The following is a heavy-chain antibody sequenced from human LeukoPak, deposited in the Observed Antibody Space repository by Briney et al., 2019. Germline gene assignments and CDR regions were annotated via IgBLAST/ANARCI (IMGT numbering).Heavy chain of an antibody. D-gene: IGHD1-26*01. V-gene: IGHV3-74*01. CDR1: GXPFSTYW. J-gene: IGHJ4*02. CDR2: IDSDGSST. CDR3: ARGGGKFFDS. Sequence: PGGSLRLSCAASGXPFSTYWVHWVRQPPGKGRVCVLRIDSDGSSTIYAVSVRGRFSISRDNAKNTLYLQMNSVRADDTAMYFCARGGGKFFDSWGPGTLVTVSS.